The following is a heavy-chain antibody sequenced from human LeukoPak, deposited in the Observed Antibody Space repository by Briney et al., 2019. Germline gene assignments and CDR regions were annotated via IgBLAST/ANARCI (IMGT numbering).Heavy chain of an antibody. J-gene: IGHJ4*02. D-gene: IGHD3-22*01. V-gene: IGHV3-48*03. CDR2: ISTSGSTK. CDR1: GFTFSSYE. CDR3: AKPRGDYYDSSGYYYAFDY. Sequence: QAGGSLRLSCVASGFTFSSYEMNWVRQAPGKGLEWISYISTSGSTKYYADFVKGRFTISRDNSKNTLYLQMNSLRAEDTAVYYCAKPRGDYYDSSGYYYAFDYWGQGTLVTVSS.